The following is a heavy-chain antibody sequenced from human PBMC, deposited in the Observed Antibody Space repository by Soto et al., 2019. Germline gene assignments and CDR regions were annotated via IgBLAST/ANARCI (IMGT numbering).Heavy chain of an antibody. Sequence: PGESLKISCKGAGYSFTSYWISWVRQMPGKGLEWMGRIDPSDSYTNYSPSFQGHVTISADKSISTAYLQWSSLKASDTAMNYCARHREEYYDSSGYYSDWFDPWGQGTLVTVSS. CDR3: ARHREEYYDSSGYYSDWFDP. J-gene: IGHJ5*02. CDR2: IDPSDSYT. CDR1: GYSFTSYW. D-gene: IGHD3-22*01. V-gene: IGHV5-10-1*01.